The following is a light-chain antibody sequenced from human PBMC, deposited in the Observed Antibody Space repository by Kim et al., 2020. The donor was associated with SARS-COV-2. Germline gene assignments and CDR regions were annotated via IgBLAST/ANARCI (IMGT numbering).Light chain of an antibody. V-gene: IGKV3-20*01. CDR3: QQYGSSPLT. CDR2: GAS. Sequence: LSPGERATLSCRASQSVSSSNLAWYQQKPGQAPRLLIYGASSRATGIPDRFSGSGSGTDFTLTISRLEPEDFAVYYCQQYGSSPLTFGGGTKLEI. J-gene: IGKJ4*01. CDR1: QSVSSSN.